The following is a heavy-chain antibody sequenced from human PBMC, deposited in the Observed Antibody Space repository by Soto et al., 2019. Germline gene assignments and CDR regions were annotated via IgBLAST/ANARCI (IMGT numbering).Heavy chain of an antibody. CDR1: GGSISSYY. CDR3: ARGGRGYSYGYFDY. V-gene: IGHV4-59*01. D-gene: IGHD5-18*01. Sequence: SETLSFTCTVSGGSISSYYWSWIRQPPGKGLEWIGYIYYSGSTNYNPSLKSRVTISVDTSKNQFSLKLSSVTAADTAVYYCARGGRGYSYGYFDYWGHGTLVTVSS. J-gene: IGHJ4*01. CDR2: IYYSGST.